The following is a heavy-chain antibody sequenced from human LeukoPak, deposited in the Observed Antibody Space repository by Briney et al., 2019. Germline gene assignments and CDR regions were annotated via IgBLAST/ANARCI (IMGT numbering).Heavy chain of an antibody. Sequence: SETLSLTCTLSGYSISSAYYWSWIRQPPGKGLEWIGYIYYSGSTYYNPSLKSRLTISADTSKNQFSLKLRSVTAADTAVYYCARETHDPTLVRGVVDYWGRGTLVTVSS. CDR3: ARETHDPTLVRGVVDY. J-gene: IGHJ4*02. CDR2: IYYSGST. CDR1: GYSISSAYY. D-gene: IGHD3-10*01. V-gene: IGHV4-30-4*01.